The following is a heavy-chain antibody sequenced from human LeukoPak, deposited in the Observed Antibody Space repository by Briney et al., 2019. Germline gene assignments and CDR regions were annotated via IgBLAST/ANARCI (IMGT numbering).Heavy chain of an antibody. CDR2: INPSGGST. D-gene: IGHD3-22*01. V-gene: IGHV1-46*01. Sequence: ASLKVSCKASGYTFTSYYMHWVRQAPGQGLEWMGIINPSGGSTSYAQKFQGRVTMTRDTSTSTVYMELSSLRSEDTAVYYCARGMIVVVINPDAFDIWGQGTMVTVSS. J-gene: IGHJ3*02. CDR1: GYTFTSYY. CDR3: ARGMIVVVINPDAFDI.